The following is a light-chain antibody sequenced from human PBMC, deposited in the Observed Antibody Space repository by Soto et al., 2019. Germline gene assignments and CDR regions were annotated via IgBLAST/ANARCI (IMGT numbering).Light chain of an antibody. CDR3: SEYTNKDTQL. Sequence: QSVLTQPASVSGSPGQSITISCTGSSSNVGGDDHVYWYQQQPGTAPKLIIYDVTVRPSGISRRFSGSKSDNTASLAVSGLQPEADADYYCSEYTNKDTQLFGRGTKLTVL. CDR2: DVT. J-gene: IGLJ3*02. CDR1: SSNVGGDDH. V-gene: IGLV2-14*03.